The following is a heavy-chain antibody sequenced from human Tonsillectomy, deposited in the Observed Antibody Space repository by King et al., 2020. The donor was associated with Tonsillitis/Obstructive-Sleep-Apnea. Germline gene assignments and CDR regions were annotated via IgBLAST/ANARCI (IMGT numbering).Heavy chain of an antibody. CDR3: ARESSSTSGSNY. J-gene: IGHJ4*02. D-gene: IGHD2-2*01. Sequence: VQLQESGPGLVKPSETLSLTCTVSGGSISSYYWSWIRQPPGKGLEWIGYIYYSGSTNYNPSLKSRVTISVDTSKNQFSLKLSSVTAADTAVYYCARESSSTSGSNYGGRETLVTVSS. V-gene: IGHV4-59*01. CDR1: GGSISSYY. CDR2: IYYSGST.